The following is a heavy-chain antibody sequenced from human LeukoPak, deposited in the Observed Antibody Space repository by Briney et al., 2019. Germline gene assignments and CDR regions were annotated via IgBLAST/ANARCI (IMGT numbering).Heavy chain of an antibody. Sequence: GGSLRLSCATSGFTFSDNAMTWVRQAPGKGLEWVSSITDSGDGTYYADSVKGRFTISRGNSKKTLYLQMNSLRAEDAAIYYCAKGKISATGGLDYWGQGTLVTVSS. V-gene: IGHV3-23*01. J-gene: IGHJ4*02. CDR3: AKGKISATGGLDY. CDR1: GFTFSDNA. D-gene: IGHD6-13*01. CDR2: ITDSGDGT.